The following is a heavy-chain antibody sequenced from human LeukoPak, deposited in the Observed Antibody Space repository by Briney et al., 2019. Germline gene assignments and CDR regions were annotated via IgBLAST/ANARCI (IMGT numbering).Heavy chain of an antibody. CDR3: AKGRAYSGYDTFDY. Sequence: GGSLRLSCAASGFTFSNAWMSWARQAPGKGLEWVGRIKSKTDGGTTDYAAPVKGRFTISRDDSKNTLYLQMNSLGAEDTAVYYCAKGRAYSGYDTFDYWGQGALVTVSS. CDR2: IKSKTDGGTT. V-gene: IGHV3-15*05. J-gene: IGHJ4*02. D-gene: IGHD5-12*01. CDR1: GFTFSNAW.